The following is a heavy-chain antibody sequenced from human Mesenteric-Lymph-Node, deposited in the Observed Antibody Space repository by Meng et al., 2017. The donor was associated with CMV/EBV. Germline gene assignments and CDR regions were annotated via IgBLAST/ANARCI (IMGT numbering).Heavy chain of an antibody. CDR1: GDSITCNNAA. CDR3: AYLGDLPPLW. CDR2: TYSRSEYYN. V-gene: IGHV6-1*01. Sequence: QIQRQQPGPGLVKSSQTLSVTCTTSGDSITCNNAAWNWIRQSPSRGLEWMGRTYSRSEYYNDYAVSVKSRISVNLDTSKNQLSLHLNFVTPEDTAVYYCAYLGDLPPLWWGQGTLVTVSS. J-gene: IGHJ4*02.